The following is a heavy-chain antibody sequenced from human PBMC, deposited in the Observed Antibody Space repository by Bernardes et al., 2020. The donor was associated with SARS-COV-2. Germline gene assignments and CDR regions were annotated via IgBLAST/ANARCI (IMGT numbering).Heavy chain of an antibody. D-gene: IGHD2-15*01. J-gene: IGHJ6*02. CDR1: GFTFSNYA. CDR2: ISASGGTT. CDR3: AKDAGYCSGGSCYSNYYYYYGMDV. Sequence: GGSLRLSRADSGFTFSNYAMSWVRQAPGKGLEWVSAISASGGTTNYADSVKGRFTISRDNSKNTLYLQMNSLRAEDTAEYYCAKDAGYCSGGSCYSNYYYYYGMDVWGQGTTVTVSS. V-gene: IGHV3-23*01.